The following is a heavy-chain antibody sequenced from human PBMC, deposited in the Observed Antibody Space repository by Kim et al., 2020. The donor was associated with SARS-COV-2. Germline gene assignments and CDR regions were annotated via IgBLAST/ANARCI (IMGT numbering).Heavy chain of an antibody. Sequence: GGSLRLSCAASGFTFNTYWMHWVRQAPGKGLVWVSTIKGDGSISTYADSVKGRFTISRDNAKNALYLQINSLRVEDTALYYCARDLGYTYLDYWGQGTLFTVSS. CDR2: IKGDGSIS. D-gene: IGHD5-12*01. J-gene: IGHJ4*02. CDR3: ARDLGYTYLDY. V-gene: IGHV3-74*03. CDR1: GFTFNTYW.